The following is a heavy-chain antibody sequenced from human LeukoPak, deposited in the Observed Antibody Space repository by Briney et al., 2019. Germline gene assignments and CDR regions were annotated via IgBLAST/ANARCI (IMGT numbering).Heavy chain of an antibody. CDR1: GFTFSSYW. CDR3: ARGRFGEISVATFDI. J-gene: IGHJ3*02. Sequence: GGSLRLSCAASGFTFSSYWMSWVRQAPGKGLEWVAIIKQDGSEKYYVDSVKGRFTVSRDNAKNSLYLQMNSLRAEDTAVYYCARGRFGEISVATFDIWGQGTMVTVSS. D-gene: IGHD3-10*01. CDR2: IKQDGSEK. V-gene: IGHV3-7*02.